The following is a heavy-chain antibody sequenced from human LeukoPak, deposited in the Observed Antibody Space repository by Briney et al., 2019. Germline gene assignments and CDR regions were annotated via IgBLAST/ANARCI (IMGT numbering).Heavy chain of an antibody. D-gene: IGHD2-2*01. CDR1: GGSFSGYY. J-gene: IGHJ5*02. V-gene: IGHV4-34*01. CDR2: INHSGST. CDR3: ARNPAAPWRSYNWFDP. Sequence: PSETLSLTCAVYGGSFSGYYWSWIRQPPGKGLEWIGEINHSGSTNYNPSLKSRVTISVDTSKNQFSLKLSSVTAPDTAVYYCARNPAAPWRSYNWFDPWGQGTLVTVSS.